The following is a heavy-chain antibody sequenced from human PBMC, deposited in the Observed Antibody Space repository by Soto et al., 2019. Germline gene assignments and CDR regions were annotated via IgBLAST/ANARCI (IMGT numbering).Heavy chain of an antibody. CDR2: IYYSGST. CDR1: GGSVSSGSYY. V-gene: IGHV4-61*01. Sequence: SETLSLTCTVSGGSVSSGSYYWSWIRQPPGKGLEWIGYIYYSGSTNYNPSLKSRVTISVDTSKNQSSLKLSSVTSADMAVYYCARGSGPNDAFDIWGQGTMVTVSS. CDR3: ARGSGPNDAFDI. D-gene: IGHD2-15*01. J-gene: IGHJ3*02.